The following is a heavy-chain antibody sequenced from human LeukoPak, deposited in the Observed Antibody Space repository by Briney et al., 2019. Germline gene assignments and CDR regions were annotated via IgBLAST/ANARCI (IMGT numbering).Heavy chain of an antibody. CDR1: GFTFSSYS. CDR2: ISSSSSYI. D-gene: IGHD3-16*02. Sequence: GGSLRLSCAASGFTFSSYSMNWVRQAPGKGLEWVSSISSSSSYIYYADSVKGRFTISRDNAKNSLYLQMNSLRAEDTAVYYCARVGGSYPKYYFDYWGQGTLVTVSS. J-gene: IGHJ4*02. CDR3: ARVGGSYPKYYFDY. V-gene: IGHV3-21*01.